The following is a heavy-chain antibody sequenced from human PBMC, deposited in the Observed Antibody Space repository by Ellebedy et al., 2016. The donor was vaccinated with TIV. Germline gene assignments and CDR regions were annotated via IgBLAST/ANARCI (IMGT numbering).Heavy chain of an antibody. CDR3: ARWLQSYFDY. CDR1: GFTFNSYS. Sequence: GESLKISXAASGFTFNSYSMTWVRQAPGKGLEWISYISHTATTIHYADSVKGRFTISRDNSKNSLYLQMTSLRTEDTAVYYCARWLQSYFDYWGQGTLVTVSS. D-gene: IGHD5-24*01. J-gene: IGHJ4*02. CDR2: ISHTATTI. V-gene: IGHV3-48*03.